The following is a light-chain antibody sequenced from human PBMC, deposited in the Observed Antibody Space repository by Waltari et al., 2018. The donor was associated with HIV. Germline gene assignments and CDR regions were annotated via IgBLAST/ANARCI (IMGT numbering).Light chain of an antibody. J-gene: IGLJ2*01. Sequence: QSALTQPRSVSESPGQSVTISCTGTSSDVGAYNYVSWYQQHPGRAPKFIIYNVSERPSGVPDRISGSKSGNTASLTISGLQAEDEADYYCSSYAGTSNFVLFGGGTKLTVL. V-gene: IGLV2-11*01. CDR1: SSDVGAYNY. CDR3: SSYAGTSNFVL. CDR2: NVS.